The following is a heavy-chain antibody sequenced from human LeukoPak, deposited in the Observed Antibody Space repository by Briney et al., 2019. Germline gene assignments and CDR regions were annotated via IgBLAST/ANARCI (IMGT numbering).Heavy chain of an antibody. CDR3: TRGRGWLVDY. J-gene: IGHJ4*02. V-gene: IGHV3-48*01. CDR1: GFTFSSYS. CDR2: ISSSSSTI. Sequence: GGSLRLSCAASGFTFSSYSMNWVRQAPGKGLEWVSYISSSSSTIYYADSVKGRFTISRDNAKNSLFLQMNSLRAEDTAVYYCTRGRGWLVDYWGQGTLVTVSS. D-gene: IGHD6-19*01.